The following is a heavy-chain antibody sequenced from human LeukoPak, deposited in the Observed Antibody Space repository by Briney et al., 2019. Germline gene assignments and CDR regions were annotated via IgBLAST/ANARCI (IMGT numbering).Heavy chain of an antibody. CDR1: GGSFSGYY. CDR2: INHSGST. Sequence: SETLSLTCAVYGGSFSGYYWSWIRQPPGKGLEWIGEINHSGSTNYNPSLKSRVTISADTSKNQFSLKLSSVTAADTAVYYCARGRATYDFWSGQKIDYWGQGTLVTVSS. V-gene: IGHV4-34*01. D-gene: IGHD3-3*01. J-gene: IGHJ4*02. CDR3: ARGRATYDFWSGQKIDY.